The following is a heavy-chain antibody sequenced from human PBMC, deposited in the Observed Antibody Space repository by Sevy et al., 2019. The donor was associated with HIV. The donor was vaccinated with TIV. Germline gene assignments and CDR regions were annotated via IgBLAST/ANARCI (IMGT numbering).Heavy chain of an antibody. V-gene: IGHV3-48*03. D-gene: IGHD3-22*01. CDR3: AREGLGGFYSSLDR. Sequence: GGSLRLSCAASGFTFTTYDMTWVRQAPGKGLEWISYISSSVNDIKYADSVKGRFTISRDNARNSLYLAMSSLRAEDTAVYYCAREGLGGFYSSLDRWGQGTLVTVSS. CDR2: ISSSVNDI. CDR1: GFTFTTYD. J-gene: IGHJ5*02.